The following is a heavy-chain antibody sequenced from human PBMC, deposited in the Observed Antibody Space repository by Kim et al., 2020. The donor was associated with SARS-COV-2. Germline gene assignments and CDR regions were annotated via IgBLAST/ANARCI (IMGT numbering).Heavy chain of an antibody. J-gene: IGHJ6*02. CDR1: GLSFDNSA. CDR2: ISYDGRNK. Sequence: GGSLRLSCAASGLSFDNSAMNWVRQAPGKGLEWVAVISYDGRNKDYADSVKGRFTISRDNSKSTLFLQMNSLRVEDTDVYYCARGNYYESVSLSDYYNGMDVWGQGTTVTVSS. V-gene: IGHV3-30-3*01. D-gene: IGHD3-10*01. CDR3: ARGNYYESVSLSDYYNGMDV.